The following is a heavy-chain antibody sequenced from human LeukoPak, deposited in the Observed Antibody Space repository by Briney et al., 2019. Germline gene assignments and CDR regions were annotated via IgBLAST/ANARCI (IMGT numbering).Heavy chain of an antibody. CDR3: ARDSGYDLS. CDR1: GDSISSYF. CDR2: MYTSGNT. V-gene: IGHV4-4*07. J-gene: IGHJ4*02. Sequence: SETLSLTCTVSGDSISSYFWSCIRQPAGKGLELIGRMYTSGNTIYNPSLKSRVSMSVDTSKNQLSLKVRSVTAADTAVYYCARDSGYDLSWGQGTLVTVSS. D-gene: IGHD5-12*01.